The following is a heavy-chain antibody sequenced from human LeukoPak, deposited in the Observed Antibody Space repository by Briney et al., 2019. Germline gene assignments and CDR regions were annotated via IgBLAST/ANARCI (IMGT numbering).Heavy chain of an antibody. Sequence: SSETLSLTCTVSGGSISSYYWSWIRQPPGKGLEWIGYIYYSGSTNYNPSLKSRVTISVDTSKNQFSLKLSSVTAADTAVYYCARNCGGDCRRDAFDIWGQGTMVTVSS. CDR2: IYYSGST. D-gene: IGHD2-21*01. CDR1: GGSISSYY. J-gene: IGHJ3*02. CDR3: ARNCGGDCRRDAFDI. V-gene: IGHV4-59*08.